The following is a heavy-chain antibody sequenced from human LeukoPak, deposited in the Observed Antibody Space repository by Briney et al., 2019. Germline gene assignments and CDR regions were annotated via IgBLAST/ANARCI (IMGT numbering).Heavy chain of an antibody. D-gene: IGHD1-26*01. CDR2: IYTSGST. Sequence: PSETLSLTCTVSGGSISGYYWSWIRQPPGKGLEWIGYIYTSGSTNYNASLKSRVSMSVDTSKNQFSLKLSSVTAADTAVFYCARENSGSYREFDYWGQGTLVTVSS. CDR3: ARENSGSYREFDY. V-gene: IGHV4-4*09. CDR1: GGSISGYY. J-gene: IGHJ4*02.